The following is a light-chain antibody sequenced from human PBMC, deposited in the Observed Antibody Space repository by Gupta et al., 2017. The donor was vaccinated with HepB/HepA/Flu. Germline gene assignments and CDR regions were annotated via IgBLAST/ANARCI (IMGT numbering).Light chain of an antibody. Sequence: SSELTQDPAVSVPLGQTVRITCQGDSLRTYYASWYQQKAGQAPVLVIYGKTNRPSGIPDRFSGSSSGNTASLTITGAQAEDEADYYCNSRDSSGNHWVFGGGTKLTVL. CDR2: GKT. CDR3: NSRDSSGNHWV. CDR1: SLRTYY. V-gene: IGLV3-19*01. J-gene: IGLJ3*02.